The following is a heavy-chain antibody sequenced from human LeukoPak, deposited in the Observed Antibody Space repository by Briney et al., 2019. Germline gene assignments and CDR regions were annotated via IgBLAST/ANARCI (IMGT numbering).Heavy chain of an antibody. J-gene: IGHJ4*02. CDR1: GFTFDDYA. CDR2: VSGGGGTT. D-gene: IGHD6-6*01. Sequence: GALLLSCAASGFTFDDYAMHWVRPAPGKGLEWVSSVSGGGGTTYYADSVKGRFTISRDNSKSTLYLQMNSLRAEDTAVYYCANGDAGRPSEGLDYWGRGTLVTVSS. V-gene: IGHV3-23*01. CDR3: ANGDAGRPSEGLDY.